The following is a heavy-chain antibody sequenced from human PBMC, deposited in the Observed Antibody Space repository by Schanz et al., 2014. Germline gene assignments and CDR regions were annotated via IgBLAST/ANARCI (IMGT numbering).Heavy chain of an antibody. CDR1: GYSISSGYY. CDR3: ARSTGDPFDY. V-gene: IGHV4-38-2*02. J-gene: IGHJ4*02. CDR2: VYHSGST. D-gene: IGHD7-27*01. Sequence: QVQLQESGPGLVKPSETLSLTCTVSGYSISSGYYWGWIRQPPGKGLEWIGSVYHSGSTYYNPSLKSRVPILVDPPKTHFPLKLSSVTAADTAVYYCARSTGDPFDYWGQGTLVTVSS.